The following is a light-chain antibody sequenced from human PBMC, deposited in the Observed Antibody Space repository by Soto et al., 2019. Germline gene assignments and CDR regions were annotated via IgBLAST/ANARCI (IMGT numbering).Light chain of an antibody. CDR3: RQSYCTLPRT. J-gene: IGKJ5*01. V-gene: IGKV1-39*01. Sequence: DIPMTQSPSSVSAYVGDRVTITCRASQSISSYLNWYHQKTGNPPPILIYSSSSLRSAGPSRLCGSGSGADFTLPIISLQHAEVATYYCRQSYCTLPRTFGQGTRLEIK. CDR2: SSS. CDR1: QSISSY.